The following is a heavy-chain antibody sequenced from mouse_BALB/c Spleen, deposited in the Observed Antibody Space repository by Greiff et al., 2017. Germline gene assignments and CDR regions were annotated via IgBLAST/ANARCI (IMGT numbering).Heavy chain of an antibody. CDR2: ISSNSNNYET. J-gene: IGHJ4*01. Sequence: EVKLMESGGGLVQPKGSLKLSCAASGFTFNTYAMNWVRQAPGKGLEWVARISSNSNNYETYYADTVKDRFTISSDDSQSMLYLQMNNLKTEDTAMYYCVRHEGYEGWGHYYAMDYWGQGTSVTVSS. V-gene: IGHV10-1*02. CDR1: GFTFNTYA. D-gene: IGHD2-3*01. CDR3: VRHEGYEGWGHYYAMDY.